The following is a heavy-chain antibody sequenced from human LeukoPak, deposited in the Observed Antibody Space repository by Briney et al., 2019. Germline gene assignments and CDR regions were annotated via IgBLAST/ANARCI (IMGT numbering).Heavy chain of an antibody. CDR2: INHSGST. CDR1: GGSFSGYY. D-gene: IGHD3-22*01. V-gene: IGHV4-34*01. Sequence: ETLSLTCAVYGGSFSGYYWSWIRQPPGKGLEWIGEINHSGSTNYNPSLKSRVTISVDTSKNQFSLKLSSVTAADTAVYYCARRRAHYYDSSGYYSRPQRAFDIWGQGTMVSVSS. J-gene: IGHJ3*02. CDR3: ARRRAHYYDSSGYYSRPQRAFDI.